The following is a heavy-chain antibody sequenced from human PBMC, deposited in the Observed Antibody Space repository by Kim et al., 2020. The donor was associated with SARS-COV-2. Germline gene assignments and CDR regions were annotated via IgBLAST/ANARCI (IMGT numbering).Heavy chain of an antibody. D-gene: IGHD3-16*02. CDR2: LSGSLGST. CDR3: TKLLIISRYYYYYMDV. J-gene: IGHJ6*03. CDR1: GFTFSSSS. Sequence: GGSLRLSCAASGFTFSSSSMRWVRQAPGKGLEWVSALSGSLGSTDSAYSVKGRVTISISNSNNKMYRQINIIAAKYTAVSYCTKLLIISRYYYYYMDV. V-gene: IGHV3-23*01.